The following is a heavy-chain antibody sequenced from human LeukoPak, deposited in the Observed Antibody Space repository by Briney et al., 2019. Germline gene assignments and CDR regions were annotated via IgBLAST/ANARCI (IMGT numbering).Heavy chain of an antibody. J-gene: IGHJ4*02. CDR1: GFTFSTYS. CDR3: ANSAGGSGYYRPLDY. V-gene: IGHV3-48*01. D-gene: IGHD3-22*01. CDR2: ISSGSSTI. Sequence: GGSLRLSCAASGFTFSTYSMNWVRQAPGKGLEWVSYISSGSSTIYYADSVKGRFTISRDNAKNSLYLQMNSLRAEDTAVYYCANSAGGSGYYRPLDYWGQGALVTVSS.